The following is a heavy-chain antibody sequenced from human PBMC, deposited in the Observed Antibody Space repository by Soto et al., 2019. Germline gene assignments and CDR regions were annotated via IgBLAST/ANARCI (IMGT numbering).Heavy chain of an antibody. V-gene: IGHV1-18*01. CDR3: ARGGRGRFLEWLSRGYYMDV. CDR2: ISAYNGNT. D-gene: IGHD3-3*01. J-gene: IGHJ6*03. Sequence: ASVKVSCKASGYTFTSYGISWVRQAPGQGLEWMGWISAYNGNTNYAQKLQGRVTMTTDTSTSTAYMELRSLRSDDTAVYYCARGGRGRFLEWLSRGYYMDVWGKGTTVTVSS. CDR1: GYTFTSYG.